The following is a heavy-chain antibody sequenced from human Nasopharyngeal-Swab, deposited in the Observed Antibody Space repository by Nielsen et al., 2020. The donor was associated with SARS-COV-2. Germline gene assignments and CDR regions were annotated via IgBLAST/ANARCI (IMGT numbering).Heavy chain of an antibody. Sequence: ASVKVSCKASGYTFTGYYMHWVRQAPGQGLEWMGWINPNSGGTNYAQKFQGRVTMTRDTSISTAYMELSRLRSDDTAVYYCARDSPGSGSYSGSTRYFDLWGCGTLVTVSS. CDR1: GYTFTGYY. J-gene: IGHJ2*01. CDR3: ARDSPGSGSYSGSTRYFDL. D-gene: IGHD3-10*01. V-gene: IGHV1-2*02. CDR2: INPNSGGT.